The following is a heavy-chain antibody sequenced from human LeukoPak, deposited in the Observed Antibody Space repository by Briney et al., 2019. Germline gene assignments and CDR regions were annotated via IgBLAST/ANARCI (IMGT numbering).Heavy chain of an antibody. CDR3: ARVGSYYYDSSGYYGWFDP. Sequence: SETLSLTCTVSGGSISGHYWSWIRQPPGKGLEWIGYIYYSGSTNYNPSLKSRVTISVDTSKNQFSLKLSSVTAADTAVYYCARVGSYYYDSSGYYGWFDPWGQGTLVTVSS. V-gene: IGHV4-59*08. CDR2: IYYSGST. D-gene: IGHD3-22*01. CDR1: GGSISGHY. J-gene: IGHJ5*02.